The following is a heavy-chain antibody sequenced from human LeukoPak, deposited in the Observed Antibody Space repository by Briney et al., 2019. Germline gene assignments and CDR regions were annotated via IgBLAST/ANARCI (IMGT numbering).Heavy chain of an antibody. Sequence: ASVKVSCKASGYTFTSYGISWVRQAPGQGLEWMGWISAYNGNTNYAQKLQGRVTMTTDTSTSTAYMELRSLRADDTAVYYCARVYGDNSGVWWFDPWGQGTLVTVSS. D-gene: IGHD4/OR15-4a*01. CDR2: ISAYNGNT. CDR1: GYTFTSYG. V-gene: IGHV1-18*01. J-gene: IGHJ5*02. CDR3: ARVYGDNSGVWWFDP.